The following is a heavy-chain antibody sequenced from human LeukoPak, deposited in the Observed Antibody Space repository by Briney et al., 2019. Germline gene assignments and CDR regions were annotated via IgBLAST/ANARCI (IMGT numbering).Heavy chain of an antibody. Sequence: ASVKVSCKASGYTFTSYVMNWVRQAPGQGLEWMGWINTNTGNPTYAQGFTGRFVFSLDTSVSTAYLQISSLKAEDTAVYYCARDGGGGDFWSGYGTDYWGQGTLVTVSS. CDR3: ARDGGGGDFWSGYGTDY. CDR1: GYTFTSYV. CDR2: INTNTGNP. V-gene: IGHV7-4-1*02. J-gene: IGHJ4*02. D-gene: IGHD3-3*01.